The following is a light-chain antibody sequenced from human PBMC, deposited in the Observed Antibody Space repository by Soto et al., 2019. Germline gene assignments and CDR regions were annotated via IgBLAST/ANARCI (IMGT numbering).Light chain of an antibody. Sequence: LTHTASVSGSPAQSITISCTGTGSYIGTYNLVSWYQQYPGKAPKLLIYEATKRPSGLSTRFSGAKSGNTASLTISGLQAEDEADYYCCSYAGSDTWVFGGGTKVTVL. CDR3: CSYAGSDTWV. CDR2: EAT. CDR1: GSYIGTYNL. V-gene: IGLV2-23*01. J-gene: IGLJ3*02.